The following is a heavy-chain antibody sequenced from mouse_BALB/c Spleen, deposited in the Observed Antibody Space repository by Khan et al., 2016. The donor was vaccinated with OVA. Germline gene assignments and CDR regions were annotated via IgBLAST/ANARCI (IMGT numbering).Heavy chain of an antibody. Sequence: EVQLQQSGAELVKPGASVKLSCTASGFNIKDTYIHWVKHRPEQGPEWIGRIDPANGDTKYDPNFQGKAPITADTSSNTAYLHLTILTSEDTADYCCATLYGSPCAYWGQGTLVTVSA. CDR3: ATLYGSPCAY. CDR2: IDPANGDT. V-gene: IGHV14-3*02. J-gene: IGHJ3*01. D-gene: IGHD2-1*01. CDR1: GFNIKDTY.